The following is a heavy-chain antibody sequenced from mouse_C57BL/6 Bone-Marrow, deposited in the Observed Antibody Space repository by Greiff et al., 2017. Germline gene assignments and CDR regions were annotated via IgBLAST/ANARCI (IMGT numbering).Heavy chain of an antibody. CDR1: GYTFTDYY. CDR3: ARRGNYSNYVDY. J-gene: IGHJ2*01. Sequence: VQLKESGPVLVKPGASVKMSCKASGYTFTDYYMNWVKQSHGKSLEWIGVINPYNGGTSYNQKFKGKATLTVDKSSSTAYMELNSLTSEDSAVYYCARRGNYSNYVDYWGQGTTLTVSS. CDR2: INPYNGGT. V-gene: IGHV1-19*01. D-gene: IGHD2-5*01.